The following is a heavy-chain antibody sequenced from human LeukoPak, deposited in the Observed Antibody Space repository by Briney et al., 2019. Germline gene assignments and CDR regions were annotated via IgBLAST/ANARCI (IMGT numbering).Heavy chain of an antibody. V-gene: IGHV4-61*01. CDR2: IYYSGST. CDR1: GGSVSSGSYY. D-gene: IGHD6-13*01. Sequence: SETLSLTCTVSGGSVSSGSYYWSWIRQPPGKGLEWIGYIYYSGSTNYNPSLKSRVTISVDTSKNQFSLKLSSVTAADTAVYYCARDGNWYSSSWFDYWGQGTLVTVSS. J-gene: IGHJ4*02. CDR3: ARDGNWYSSSWFDY.